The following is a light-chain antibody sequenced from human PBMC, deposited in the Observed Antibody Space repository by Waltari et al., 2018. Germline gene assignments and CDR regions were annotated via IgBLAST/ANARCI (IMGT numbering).Light chain of an antibody. CDR3: MQSLQTPLT. V-gene: IGKV2-28*01. Sequence: EIVMTQSPLSLPVTPGKPASISCRSSQSLLHSNGYNILDWYLQRPGQSPQLLIYFASYRASGVPDRFSASGSGTDFTLKITRVEADDVGVYYCMQSLQTPLTFGGGTKVEI. CDR2: FAS. J-gene: IGKJ4*01. CDR1: QSLLHSNGYNI.